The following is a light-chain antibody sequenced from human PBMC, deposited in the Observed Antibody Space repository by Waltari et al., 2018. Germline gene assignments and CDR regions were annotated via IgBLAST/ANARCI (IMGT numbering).Light chain of an antibody. CDR2: GAS. J-gene: IGKJ1*01. V-gene: IGKV3-20*01. Sequence: IVLTQSPGTLSLSPGERATHSCRASQTVSRSLAWYQQKPGQAPKLLICGASTRAPGIPGRFADSGSGTDFSLTISSLEPEDFAIYFCQHYVRLPGTFGQGTKVEIK. CDR3: QHYVRLPGT. CDR1: QTVSRS.